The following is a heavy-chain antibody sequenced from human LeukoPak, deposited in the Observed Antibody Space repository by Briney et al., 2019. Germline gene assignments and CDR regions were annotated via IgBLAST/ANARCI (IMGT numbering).Heavy chain of an antibody. CDR2: IKEDGSDK. Sequence: PGGSLRLSCAASGFIFSSYWMAWVRQAPGKGLEWVANIKEDGSDKNYVDSVKGRFTISRDNAKNSLYLQMNSLRAEDTAVYYCATSRGSWPDYFDYWGQGTLVTVSS. CDR3: ATSRGSWPDYFDY. CDR1: GFIFSSYW. J-gene: IGHJ4*02. V-gene: IGHV3-7*01. D-gene: IGHD6-13*01.